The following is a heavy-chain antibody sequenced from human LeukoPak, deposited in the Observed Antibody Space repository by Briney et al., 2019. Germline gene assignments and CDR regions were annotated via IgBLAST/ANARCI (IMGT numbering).Heavy chain of an antibody. V-gene: IGHV3-23*01. Sequence: GGSLRLSCAASGFTFSNYALSWVRQAPGKGLQWVSTISITGGSKYYADSVKGRFTISRDNSRNTVYLQMNSLRAEDTAVYYCAKEAPLYCAATNCEEGSFVCWGQGTLVTISS. CDR3: AKEAPLYCAATNCEEGSFVC. CDR1: GFTFSNYA. J-gene: IGHJ4*02. CDR2: ISITGGSK. D-gene: IGHD2-8*02.